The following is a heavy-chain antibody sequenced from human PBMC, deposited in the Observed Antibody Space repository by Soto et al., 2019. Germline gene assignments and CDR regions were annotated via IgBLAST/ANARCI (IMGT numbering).Heavy chain of an antibody. J-gene: IGHJ4*02. D-gene: IGHD2-2*01. Sequence: SETLSLTCAVYGGSFSGYYWSWIRQHPGKGLEWIGEINHSGSTNYNPSLKSRVTISVDTSKNQFSLKLSSVTAADTAVYYCARGSYGIVVVPAQPRSHFDYWGQGTLVTVSS. V-gene: IGHV4-34*01. CDR2: INHSGST. CDR3: ARGSYGIVVVPAQPRSHFDY. CDR1: GGSFSGYY.